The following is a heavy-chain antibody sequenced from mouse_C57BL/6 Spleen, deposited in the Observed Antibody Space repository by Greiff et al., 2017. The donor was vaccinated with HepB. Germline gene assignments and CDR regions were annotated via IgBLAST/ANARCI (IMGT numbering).Heavy chain of an antibody. V-gene: IGHV1-82*01. J-gene: IGHJ2*01. CDR1: GYAFSSSW. CDR2: IYPGGGDT. CDR3: ARGGTTVVAYYFDY. D-gene: IGHD1-1*01. Sequence: QVQLQQSGPELVKPGASVKISCKASGYAFSSSWMNWVKQRPGKGLEWIGRIYPGGGDTNYNGKFKGKATLTADKSSSTAYMQLSSLTSEDSAVYFCARGGTTVVAYYFDYWGQGTTLTVSS.